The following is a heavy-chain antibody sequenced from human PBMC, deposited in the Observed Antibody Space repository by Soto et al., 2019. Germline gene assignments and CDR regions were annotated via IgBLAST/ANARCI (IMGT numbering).Heavy chain of an antibody. V-gene: IGHV3-21*01. D-gene: IGHD4-17*01. Sequence: GGSLRLSCAASGFTFSSYSMNWVRQAPGKGLEWVSSISSSSSYIYYADSVKGRFTISRDNAKNSLYLQMNSLRAEDTAVYYCARDWSTVTTLQIDYWGQGTLVTVSS. CDR1: GFTFSSYS. CDR2: ISSSSSYI. J-gene: IGHJ4*02. CDR3: ARDWSTVTTLQIDY.